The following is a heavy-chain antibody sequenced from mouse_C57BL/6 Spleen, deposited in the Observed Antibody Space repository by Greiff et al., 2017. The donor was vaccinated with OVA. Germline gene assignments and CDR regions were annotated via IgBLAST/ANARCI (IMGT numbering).Heavy chain of an antibody. CDR1: GYTFTSYW. CDR3: ARRRGYDVWYFDV. D-gene: IGHD2-2*01. J-gene: IGHJ1*03. Sequence: QVQLQQPGAELVRPGTSVKLSCKASGYTFTSYWMHWVKQRPGQGLEWIGVIDPSDSYTNYNQKFKGKATLTVDTSSSTAYMQLSSLTSEDSAVYYCARRRGYDVWYFDVWGTGTTVTVSS. V-gene: IGHV1-59*01. CDR2: IDPSDSYT.